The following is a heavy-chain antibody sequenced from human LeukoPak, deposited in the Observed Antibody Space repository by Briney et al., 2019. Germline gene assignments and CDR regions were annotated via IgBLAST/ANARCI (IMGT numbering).Heavy chain of an antibody. V-gene: IGHV3-64D*06. J-gene: IGHJ5*02. Sequence: GGSLRLSCSASGFTFNSYVMHWVRQAPGKGLYYVSAISINGGSTYYADSVRGRFTISRDNSKNTLYLQMSSLRPDDTAVYYCVRTYDENPLGWFDPWGQGTLVTVSS. D-gene: IGHD5-12*01. CDR2: ISINGGST. CDR3: VRTYDENPLGWFDP. CDR1: GFTFNSYV.